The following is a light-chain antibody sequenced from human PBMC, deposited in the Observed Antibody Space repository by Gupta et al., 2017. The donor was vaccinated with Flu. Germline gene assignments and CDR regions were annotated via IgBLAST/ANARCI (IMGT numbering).Light chain of an antibody. CDR3: ATWDSSLTAVL. Sequence: IGDHFVSWYQHLPGTAPRLLIYENDMRPSGIPDRFSGSKSGTSATLVITGLQTGDEADYFCATWDSSLTAVLFGGGTKLTVL. V-gene: IGLV1-51*02. CDR2: END. J-gene: IGLJ2*01. CDR1: IGDHF.